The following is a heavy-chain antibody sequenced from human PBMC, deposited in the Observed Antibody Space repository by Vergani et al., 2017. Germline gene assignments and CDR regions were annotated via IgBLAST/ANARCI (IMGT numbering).Heavy chain of an antibody. CDR2: IDEYGNRA. CDR3: VRTDYFTGIASNARFDS. V-gene: IGHV3-74*03. Sequence: EVQLVESGGGSVQSGGSLRLSCVASGFSFNTYWMHWVRQVPGKGLMWVARIDEYGNRATYGDFETGRFTISRDNAKNTVFLQMNNLRADDAGVYYCVRTDYFTGIASNARFDSWGQGALVTVSS. D-gene: IGHD1-1*01. CDR1: GFSFNTYW. J-gene: IGHJ5*01.